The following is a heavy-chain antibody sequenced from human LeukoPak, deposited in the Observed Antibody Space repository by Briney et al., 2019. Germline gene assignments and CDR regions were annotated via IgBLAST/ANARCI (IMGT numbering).Heavy chain of an antibody. V-gene: IGHV3-23*01. CDR3: ATQHKYCSSTSCPLYYFDY. CDR1: GFTFSSYA. CDR2: ISGSGGST. Sequence: PGGSLRLSCAASGFTFSSYAMHWVRQAPGKGLEWVSAISGSGGSTYYADSVKGRFTISRDNSKNTLYLQMNSLRAEDTAVYYCATQHKYCSSTSCPLYYFDYWGQGTLVTVSS. D-gene: IGHD2-2*01. J-gene: IGHJ4*02.